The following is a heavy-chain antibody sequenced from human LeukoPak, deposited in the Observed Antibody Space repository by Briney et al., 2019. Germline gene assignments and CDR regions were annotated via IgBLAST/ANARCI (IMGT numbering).Heavy chain of an antibody. CDR3: SASKQLWLRGLFDY. J-gene: IGHJ4*02. CDR1: GGSISTSSYY. V-gene: IGHV4-39*07. CDR2: IYYSGST. Sequence: PSETLSLTCSVSGGSISTSSYYWGWIRQPPGKGLEWIGSIYYSGSTYYNPSRKSRVTMSVDTSKDQFSLRLSSVTAADTAVYYCSASKQLWLRGLFDYWGQGTLVTVSS. D-gene: IGHD3-22*01.